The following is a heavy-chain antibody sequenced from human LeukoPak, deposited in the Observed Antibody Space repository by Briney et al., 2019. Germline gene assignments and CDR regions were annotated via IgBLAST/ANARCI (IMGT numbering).Heavy chain of an antibody. J-gene: IGHJ4*02. V-gene: IGHV3-9*01. Sequence: SLRLSCAASGFTFDDHAMHWVRQAPGKGLEWVSGISWNSGSIGYADSVKGRFTISRDNAKNSLYLQMNSLRAEDTALYYCAKDRGNTVSYYYFDYWGQGTLVTVSS. CDR2: ISWNSGSI. CDR1: GFTFDDHA. CDR3: AKDRGNTVSYYYFDY. D-gene: IGHD3-10*01.